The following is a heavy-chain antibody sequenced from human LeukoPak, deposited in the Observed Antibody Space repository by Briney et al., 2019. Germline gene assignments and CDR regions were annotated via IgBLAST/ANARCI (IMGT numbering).Heavy chain of an antibody. CDR1: GFTFSTYA. J-gene: IGHJ4*02. D-gene: IGHD6-19*01. CDR2: ISYDGPNK. Sequence: AGGSLRLSCAASGFTFSTYAMHWVRQAPGKGLEWVAAISYDGPNKRYADSVKGRFTISRDNSKNTLYLQMNSLRAEDTAGYYCARGVRIAVAGYIDYWGQGTLVTVSS. V-gene: IGHV3-30*04. CDR3: ARGVRIAVAGYIDY.